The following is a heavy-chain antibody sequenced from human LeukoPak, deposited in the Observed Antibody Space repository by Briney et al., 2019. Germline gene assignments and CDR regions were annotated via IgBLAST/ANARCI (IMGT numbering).Heavy chain of an antibody. D-gene: IGHD3-22*01. V-gene: IGHV4-59*01. Sequence: SETLSLTCTVSGGSISSYYWSWIRQPPGKGLEWIGYIYYSGSTNYNPSLKSRVTISVDTSKNQFSLKLSSVTAADTAVYYWXXDSSGYSHYYYYMDVWGKGTTVTVSS. CDR3: XXDSSGYSHYYYYMDV. J-gene: IGHJ6*03. CDR2: IYYSGST. CDR1: GGSISSYY.